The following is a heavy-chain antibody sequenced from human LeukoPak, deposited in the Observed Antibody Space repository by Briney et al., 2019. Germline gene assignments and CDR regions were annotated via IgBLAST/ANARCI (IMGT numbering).Heavy chain of an antibody. D-gene: IGHD3-9*01. CDR2: IKQDGSEK. V-gene: IGHV3-7*01. J-gene: IGHJ4*02. Sequence: GGSLRLDCAASGFTLGSYWMSRGRQAHGSGLEWVANIKQDGSEKYYVDSVKGRFTISRDNAKNSLYLQMNSLRAEDTAVYYCARAGVLRYFDWSFDYWGQGTLVTVSS. CDR1: GFTLGSYW. CDR3: ARAGVLRYFDWSFDY.